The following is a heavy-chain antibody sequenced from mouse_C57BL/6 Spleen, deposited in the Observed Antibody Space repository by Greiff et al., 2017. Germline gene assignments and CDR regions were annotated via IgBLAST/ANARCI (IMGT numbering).Heavy chain of an antibody. V-gene: IGHV3-8*01. J-gene: IGHJ1*03. Sequence: EVKLQESGPGLAKPSQTLSLTCSVTGYSITSDYWNWIRKFPGNKLEYMGYISYSGSTYYNPSLKSRNSITPDTSKNQYYLQLNSVTTEDTATYYGARGGYGSSYGYFDVWGTGTTVTVSS. CDR3: ARGGYGSSYGYFDV. CDR1: GYSITSDY. CDR2: ISYSGST. D-gene: IGHD1-1*01.